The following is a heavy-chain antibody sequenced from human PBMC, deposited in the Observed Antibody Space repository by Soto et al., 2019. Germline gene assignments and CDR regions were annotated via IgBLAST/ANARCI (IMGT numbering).Heavy chain of an antibody. J-gene: IGHJ3*02. CDR3: ARGHDSSGYYYSVAFDI. Sequence: PGGSLRLSCAASGFTFSSYSMNWVRQAPGKGLEWVSYISSSSSTIYYADSVKGRFTISRDNAKNSLYLQMNSLRDEDTAVYYCARGHDSSGYYYSVAFDIWGQGTMVTVSS. CDR1: GFTFSSYS. V-gene: IGHV3-48*02. D-gene: IGHD3-22*01. CDR2: ISSSSSTI.